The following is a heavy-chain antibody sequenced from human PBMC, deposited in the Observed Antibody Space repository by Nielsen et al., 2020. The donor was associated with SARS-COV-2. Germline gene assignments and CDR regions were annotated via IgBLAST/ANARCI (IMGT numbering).Heavy chain of an antibody. D-gene: IGHD5-12*01. CDR1: GFTFSDYY. J-gene: IGHJ6*02. CDR2: ISSSGSTI. CDR3: ARDRLRPYYYYYGMDV. Sequence: GESLKISCAASGFTFSDYYMSWIRQAPGKGLEWVSYISSSGSTIYYADSVKGRFTISRDNAKNSLYLQMNSLRDEDTAVYYCARDRLRPYYYYYGMDVWGQGTTVTVSS. V-gene: IGHV3-11*04.